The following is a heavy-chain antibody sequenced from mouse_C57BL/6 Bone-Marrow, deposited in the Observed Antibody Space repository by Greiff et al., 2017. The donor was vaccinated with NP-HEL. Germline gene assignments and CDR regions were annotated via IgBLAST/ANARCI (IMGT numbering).Heavy chain of an antibody. J-gene: IGHJ3*01. Sequence: EVQLVESGGGLVQPGGSLSLSCAASGFTFTDYYMSWVRQPPGKALEWLGFIGNKANGYTTEYSASVKGRFTISRDNSQSILYLQMNALRAEDSATYYCARYELRWFAYWGQGTLVTVSA. V-gene: IGHV7-3*01. CDR3: ARYELRWFAY. CDR2: IGNKANGYTT. CDR1: GFTFTDYY.